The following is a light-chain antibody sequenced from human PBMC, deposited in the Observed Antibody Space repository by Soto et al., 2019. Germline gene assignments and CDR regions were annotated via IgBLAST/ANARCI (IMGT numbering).Light chain of an antibody. Sequence: QSVLTQPPSASGTPGQRVTISCSGSNSSIGSNYVYWFQQLPGTAPKLLIYRNNQRPSGVPDRFSGSKSGTSAFLAISALRSDNEAEYFCAGWADSLSSWVFGGGTKLTVL. CDR3: AGWADSLSSWV. CDR1: NSSIGSNY. V-gene: IGLV1-47*01. J-gene: IGLJ3*02. CDR2: RNN.